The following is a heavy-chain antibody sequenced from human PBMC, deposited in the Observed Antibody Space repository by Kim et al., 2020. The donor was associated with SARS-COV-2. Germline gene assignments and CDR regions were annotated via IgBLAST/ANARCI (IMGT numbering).Heavy chain of an antibody. Sequence: SQTLSLTCAISGDSVSSNSAAWNWIRQSPSRGLEWLGRTYYRSKWYNDYAVSVKSRITINPDTSKNQFSLQLNSVTPEDTAVYYCARVKDSSSYYYYYGMDVWGQGTTVTVSS. CDR3: ARVKDSSSYYYYYGMDV. V-gene: IGHV6-1*01. CDR1: GDSVSSNSAA. D-gene: IGHD6-13*01. CDR2: TYYRSKWYN. J-gene: IGHJ6*02.